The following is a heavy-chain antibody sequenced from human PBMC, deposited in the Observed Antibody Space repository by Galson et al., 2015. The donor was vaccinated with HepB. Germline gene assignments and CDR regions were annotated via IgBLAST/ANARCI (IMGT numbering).Heavy chain of an antibody. CDR3: ARENKDYYGMDV. CDR2: ISSSGSTI. CDR1: GFTFSSYE. D-gene: IGHD1/OR15-1a*01. J-gene: IGHJ6*02. V-gene: IGHV3-48*03. Sequence: SLRLSCAASGFTFSSYEMNWVRQAPGKGLEWVSYISSSGSTIYYADSVKGRFTISRDNAKNSLYLQMNSLRAEDTAVYYCARENKDYYGMDVWGQGTTVTVSS.